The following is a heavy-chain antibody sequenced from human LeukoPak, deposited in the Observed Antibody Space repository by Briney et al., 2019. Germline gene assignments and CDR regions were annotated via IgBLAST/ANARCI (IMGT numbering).Heavy chain of an antibody. CDR1: GGSINTSSYF. D-gene: IGHD5-24*01. J-gene: IGHJ4*02. Sequence: SETLSLTCTVSGGSINTSSYFWGRIRQPPGKGLEWIGNIYYSGSTYYNPSLRSRVTISVDTSKNQFSLRLSSVTAADTAVYYCASYKRPFDYWGQGTLVTVSS. V-gene: IGHV4-39*01. CDR2: IYYSGST. CDR3: ASYKRPFDY.